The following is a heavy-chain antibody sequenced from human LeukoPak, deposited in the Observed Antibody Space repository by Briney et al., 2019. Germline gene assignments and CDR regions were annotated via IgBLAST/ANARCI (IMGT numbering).Heavy chain of an antibody. CDR3: ARGYCSSTSCYFDY. V-gene: IGHV3-20*04. J-gene: IGHJ4*02. Sequence: GGSLRLSCTASGLTFDNDGMSWFRQAPGKGLEWVSGINWNGGSTGYADSVKGRFTISRDNAKNSLYLQMNSLRAEDTALYYCARGYCSSTSCYFDYWGQGTLVTVSS. D-gene: IGHD2-2*01. CDR2: INWNGGST. CDR1: GLTFDNDG.